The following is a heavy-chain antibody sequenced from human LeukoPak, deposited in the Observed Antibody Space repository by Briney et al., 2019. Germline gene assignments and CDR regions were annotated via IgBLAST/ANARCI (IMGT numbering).Heavy chain of an antibody. CDR1: GFTFSSYG. CDR2: IWYDGKNE. V-gene: IGHV3-33*06. CDR3: ANAPVYSSSWYGFYY. Sequence: GGSLRLSCAASGFTFSSYGMHWVRQAPGKGLEWVADIWYDGKNEHFADSVKGRFTISRDNSKNTLYLQMNSLRAEDTAVYYCANAPVYSSSWYGFYYWGQGTQVTVSS. D-gene: IGHD6-13*01. J-gene: IGHJ4*02.